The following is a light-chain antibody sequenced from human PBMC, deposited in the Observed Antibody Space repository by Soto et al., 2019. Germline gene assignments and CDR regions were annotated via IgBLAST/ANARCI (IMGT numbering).Light chain of an antibody. V-gene: IGKV1-5*03. CDR2: KAS. CDR3: QQYNDYSWT. CDR1: QSISIW. Sequence: DIQMTQSPSTLSASVGDRVATTCRASQSISIWLAWYQQKPGKAPKLLIYKASSLESGVPSRFSGSGSGPEFTLPISSLQPDDFETYYCQQYNDYSWTFGQGTKVEIK. J-gene: IGKJ1*01.